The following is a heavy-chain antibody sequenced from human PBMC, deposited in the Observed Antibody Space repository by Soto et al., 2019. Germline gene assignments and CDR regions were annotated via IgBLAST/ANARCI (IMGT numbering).Heavy chain of an antibody. J-gene: IGHJ4*02. D-gene: IGHD3-22*01. V-gene: IGHV1-69*02. CDR1: GGSFSNDI. CDR2: IIPHRDRT. CDR3: VGSSFSSGYCDDIDS. Sequence: ASVKVSCKTSGGSFSNDIITWVRQAPGQGLEWMGRIIPHRDRTTSAQKFQGRVTMTTDTSTSTAYMDLNSLRSEDSAVYYCVGSSFSSGYCDDIDSWGQGTQVTVS.